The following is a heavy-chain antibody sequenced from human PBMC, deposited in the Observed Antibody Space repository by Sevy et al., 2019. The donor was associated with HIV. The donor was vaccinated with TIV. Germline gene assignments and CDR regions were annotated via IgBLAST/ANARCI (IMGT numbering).Heavy chain of an antibody. CDR3: ARRNDFDI. CDR2: VYYTGGT. CDR1: GGSINSDH. Sequence: SETLSLTCTVSGGSINSDHWSWIRQPPGKGLEWIGYVYYTGGTKYNASLKNRVTISVDRTKNQFSLKLTSVTAADTAVYYCARRNDFDIWGQGTMVTVSS. J-gene: IGHJ3*02. V-gene: IGHV4-59*08.